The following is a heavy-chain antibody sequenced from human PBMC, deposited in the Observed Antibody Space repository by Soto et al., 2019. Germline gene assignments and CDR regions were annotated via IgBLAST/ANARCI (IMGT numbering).Heavy chain of an antibody. V-gene: IGHV4-59*01. CDR2: IYYSGST. J-gene: IGHJ4*02. D-gene: IGHD3-10*01. CDR3: ARGRGSYGSGSYYFDY. CDR1: GGSISSYY. Sequence: SETLSLTCTVSGGSISSYYWSWIRQPPGKGLEWIGYIYYSGSTNYNPSLKSRVTISVDTSKNQFSLKLSSVTAADMAVYYCARGRGSYGSGSYYFDYWGQGTLVTVSS.